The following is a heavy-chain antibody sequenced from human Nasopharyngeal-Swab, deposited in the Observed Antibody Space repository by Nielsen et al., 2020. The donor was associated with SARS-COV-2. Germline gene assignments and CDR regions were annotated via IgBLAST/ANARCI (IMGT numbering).Heavy chain of an antibody. D-gene: IGHD3-10*01. J-gene: IGHJ6*03. CDR1: GFTFTSSA. CDR3: AADVRNYYGSGSAYYYYYMDV. Sequence: SVKVSCKASGFTFTSSAVQWVRQARGQRLEWIGWIVVGSGNINYAQKFQERVTITRDMSTSTAYMELSSLRSEDTAVYYCAADVRNYYGSGSAYYYYYMDVWGKGTTVTVSS. V-gene: IGHV1-58*01. CDR2: IVVGSGNI.